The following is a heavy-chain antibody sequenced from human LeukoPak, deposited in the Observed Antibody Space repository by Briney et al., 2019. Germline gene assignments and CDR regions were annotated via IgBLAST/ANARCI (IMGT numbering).Heavy chain of an antibody. D-gene: IGHD5-24*01. V-gene: IGHV4-61*05. CDR3: ARHLKKDGYNYYFDY. CDR1: GGSISSSSYY. J-gene: IGHJ4*02. Sequence: SETLSLTCTVSGGSISSSSYYWSWIRQPPGKGLEWIGFISDSVSTDYNPSLTSRVTISVDTSKNQFSLRLSSVTAADTAVYYCARHLKKDGYNYYFDYWGQGTLVTVSS. CDR2: ISDSVST.